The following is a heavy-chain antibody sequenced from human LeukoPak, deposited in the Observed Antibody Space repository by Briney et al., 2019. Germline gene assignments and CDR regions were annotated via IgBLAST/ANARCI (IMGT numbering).Heavy chain of an antibody. CDR2: IDTDGSTT. CDR1: GFTFSRFW. V-gene: IGHV3-74*01. Sequence: GGSLRLPCAASGFTFSRFWMHWVRQPPGKGLVWVSRIDTDGSTTTYADSVKGRFTISRDNAKNTVYLQINSLRAEDTAVYYCATHNSFGNDYWGQGVLVTVSS. D-gene: IGHD5-18*01. J-gene: IGHJ4*02. CDR3: ATHNSFGNDY.